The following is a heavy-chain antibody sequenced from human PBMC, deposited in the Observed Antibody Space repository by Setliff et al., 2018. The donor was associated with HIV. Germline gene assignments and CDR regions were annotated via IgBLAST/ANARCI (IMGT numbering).Heavy chain of an antibody. CDR3: ARVGEMATIGYSYYYMDV. J-gene: IGHJ6*03. CDR1: GVTFRRFA. D-gene: IGHD5-12*01. Sequence: SGKVSCQASGVTFRRFAFSWVRQAPGQGLEWMGGIFPMFGTKNYAQKFQGRVTITAEESTSTVYMELTSLRFEDTAVYYCARVGEMATIGYSYYYMDVWGKGTTVTVSS. CDR2: IFPMFGTK. V-gene: IGHV1-69*13.